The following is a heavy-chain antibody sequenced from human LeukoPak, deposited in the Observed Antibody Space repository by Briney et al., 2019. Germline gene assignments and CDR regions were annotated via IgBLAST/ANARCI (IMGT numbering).Heavy chain of an antibody. D-gene: IGHD6-13*01. CDR1: GGSISSSNW. J-gene: IGHJ4*02. CDR3: ARLPAAAGHGAFDY. CDR2: IYHSGST. V-gene: IGHV4-4*02. Sequence: SGTLSLTCAVSGGSISSSNWWSWVRQPPGKGLEWMGEIYHSGSTNYNSSLKSRVTISVDTSKNQFSLQLNSVTPEDTAVYYCARLPAAAGHGAFDYWGQATLVTVSS.